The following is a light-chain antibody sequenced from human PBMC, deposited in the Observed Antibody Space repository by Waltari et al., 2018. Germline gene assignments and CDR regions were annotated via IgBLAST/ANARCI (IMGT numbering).Light chain of an antibody. CDR2: DVT. CDR3: SSYTTSSTVV. J-gene: IGLJ2*01. V-gene: IGLV2-14*03. CDR1: SSDLGTYDY. Sequence: QSALTQPASVSGSPGQSITFSCTGTSSDLGTYDYVSWYQQHPGKAPKLMIYDVTKLPSGVFDRVSCPNSGNTASLTISGLQAEDEADYYCSSYTTSSTVVFGGGTKVTVL.